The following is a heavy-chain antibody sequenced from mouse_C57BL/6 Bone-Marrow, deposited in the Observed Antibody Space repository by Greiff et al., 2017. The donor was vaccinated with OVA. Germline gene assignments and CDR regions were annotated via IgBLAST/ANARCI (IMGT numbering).Heavy chain of an antibody. D-gene: IGHD4-1*01. J-gene: IGHJ4*01. V-gene: IGHV1-64*01. Sequence: QVQLQQPGAELVKPGASVKLSCKASGFTFTSYWMHWVKQRPGQGLEWIGMIHPNSGGTNYNEKFLSKATLTVNKSSSTAYMQHSSLTSEDSADYYGARGGLGREYYYAMDDWGQGTSVTVSS. CDR1: GFTFTSYW. CDR2: IHPNSGGT. CDR3: ARGGLGREYYYAMDD.